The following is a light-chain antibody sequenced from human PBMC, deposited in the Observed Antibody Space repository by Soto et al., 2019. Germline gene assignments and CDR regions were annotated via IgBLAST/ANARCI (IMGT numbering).Light chain of an antibody. CDR2: DAS. CDR1: QSISSA. Sequence: EIVLTQSPATLSLSPGERATLSCRASQSISSALAWYQQRPGQPPRLLIYDASDRADGIPARFSGTRSGTDFTLTISCLGPEDFAVYYCQQRSNWLTFGGGTRVDIK. V-gene: IGKV3-11*01. J-gene: IGKJ4*01. CDR3: QQRSNWLT.